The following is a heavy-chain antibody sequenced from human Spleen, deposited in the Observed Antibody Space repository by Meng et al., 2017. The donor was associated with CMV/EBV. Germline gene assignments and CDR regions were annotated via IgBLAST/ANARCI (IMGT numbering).Heavy chain of an antibody. D-gene: IGHD3-10*01. V-gene: IGHV1-18*01. Sequence: ASVKVSCKASGYTFTSYGISWVRQAPGQGLEWMGWISAYNGNTNYAQKLQGRVTMTTDTSTSTAYMELRSLRSDDTAVYYCARDRGFLTTNWFDPWGQGTLVTVSS. CDR1: GYTFTSYG. CDR3: ARDRGFLTTNWFDP. CDR2: ISAYNGNT. J-gene: IGHJ5*02.